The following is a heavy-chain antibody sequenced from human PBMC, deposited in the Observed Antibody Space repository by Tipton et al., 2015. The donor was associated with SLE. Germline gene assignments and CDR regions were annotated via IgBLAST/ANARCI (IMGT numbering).Heavy chain of an antibody. J-gene: IGHJ6*02. CDR3: ARETTGDAYYYHGMDV. CDR2: IYYSGST. Sequence: TLSLTCTVSGGPISSYYWSWIRQPPGKGLEWIGYIYYSGSTNYNPSLKSRVTISVDTSKNQFSLNLSSVTAADTAEYYCARETTGDAYYYHGMDVWGQGSTVTVSS. CDR1: GGPISSYY. D-gene: IGHD7-27*01. V-gene: IGHV4-59*01.